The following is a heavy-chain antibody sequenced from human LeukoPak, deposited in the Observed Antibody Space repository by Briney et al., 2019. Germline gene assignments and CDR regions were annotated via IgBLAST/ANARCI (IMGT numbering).Heavy chain of an antibody. CDR2: IYTSGSS. J-gene: IGHJ4*02. V-gene: IGHV4-4*07. Sequence: SETLSLTCTVSGASISSYFWSWTRQPAGKGLEWIGRIYTSGSSNYNPSLKSRVTISLDKSKNQFSLELSSVTAADTAVYYCARDLRHAEFDYWGQGTLVTVSS. CDR3: ARDLRHAEFDY. CDR1: GASISSYF.